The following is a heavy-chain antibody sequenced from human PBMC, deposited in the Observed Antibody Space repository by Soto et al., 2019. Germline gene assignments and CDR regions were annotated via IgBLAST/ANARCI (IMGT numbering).Heavy chain of an antibody. D-gene: IGHD3-22*01. CDR3: ARLVYDSSGYRPG. CDR2: IYYSGST. V-gene: IGHV4-39*01. CDR1: GSAISTSSYY. Sequence: SDALSPTFNNSGSAISTSSYYWGWIRQPPGKGLEWIGSIYYSGSTYYNPSLKSRVTISVDTSKNQSSLKLSSVTAADTAVYYCARLVYDSSGYRPGWGQG. J-gene: IGHJ1*01.